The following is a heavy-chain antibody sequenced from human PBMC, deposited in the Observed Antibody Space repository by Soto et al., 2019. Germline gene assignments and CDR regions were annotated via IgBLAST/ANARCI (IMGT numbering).Heavy chain of an antibody. D-gene: IGHD2-21*02. CDR1: GLSLSTTGVG. V-gene: IGHV2-5*02. CDR2: IYWDDDK. CDR3: VQSRCGGDCLQSYSSHSYYGLDV. Sequence: QITLKESGPTLVKPTQTLTLTCTFSGLSLSTTGVGVGWIRQPPGKALEWLALIYWDDDKRYSPSLKSRLTLTXDTSQNXXVLTMTNMDPVDTATYYCVQSRCGGDCLQSYSSHSYYGLDVWGQGTTVTVSS. J-gene: IGHJ6*02.